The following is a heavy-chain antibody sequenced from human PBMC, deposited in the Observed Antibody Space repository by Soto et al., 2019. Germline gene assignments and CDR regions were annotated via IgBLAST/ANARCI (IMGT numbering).Heavy chain of an antibody. CDR3: ASLTATGPPFDY. Sequence: ASVKVSCKASGYTFTSYYMHWVRQAPGQGLEWMGIINPSGGSTSYAQKFQGRVTMTRDTSTSTVYMELSSLRSEDTAVYYCASLTATGPPFDYWGQGTLVTVSS. D-gene: IGHD1-20*01. CDR2: INPSGGST. J-gene: IGHJ4*02. CDR1: GYTFTSYY. V-gene: IGHV1-46*01.